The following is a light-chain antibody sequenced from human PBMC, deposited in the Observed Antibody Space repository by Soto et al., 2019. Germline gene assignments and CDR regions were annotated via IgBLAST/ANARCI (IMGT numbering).Light chain of an antibody. Sequence: EIVMTHSPATLSVSPGERATLSCRASQSVSSNLAWYQQKPGQAPRLLIYGASTRATGIPARFSGSGSGTEFTLTISILQSEDFAVYYCQQYNNWPRTFGQGTKV. CDR3: QQYNNWPRT. CDR2: GAS. J-gene: IGKJ1*01. V-gene: IGKV3-15*01. CDR1: QSVSSN.